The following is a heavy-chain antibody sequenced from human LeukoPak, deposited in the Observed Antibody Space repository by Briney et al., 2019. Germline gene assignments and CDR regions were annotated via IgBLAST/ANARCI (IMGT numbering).Heavy chain of an antibody. V-gene: IGHV3-23*01. CDR1: GFTFSSYA. D-gene: IGHD3-16*01. Sequence: PGGSLRLSCGASGFTFSSYAMTWVRHGPGKGLEWVADISGGGGSTFYADSVKGRFTISRDNSKNRLYLQIHSLRAEDTAVYYCAIYGGSGTNAFDIWGQGTMVTVSS. J-gene: IGHJ3*02. CDR2: ISGGGGST. CDR3: AIYGGSGTNAFDI.